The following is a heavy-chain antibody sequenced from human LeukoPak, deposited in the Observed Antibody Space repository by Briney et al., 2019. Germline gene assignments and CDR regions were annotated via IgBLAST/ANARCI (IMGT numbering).Heavy chain of an antibody. Sequence: PGGSLRLSCVASGFTFSSYEMNWVRQAPGKGLEWVSYISSSGTTTFYADSVKGRFTISRDNAKNSLHLQMNSLRVEDTAVYYCTGHHQAYSRTYWGQGTLVTVSS. V-gene: IGHV3-48*03. CDR1: GFTFSSYE. CDR3: TGHHQAYSRTY. D-gene: IGHD6-13*01. J-gene: IGHJ4*02. CDR2: ISSSGTTT.